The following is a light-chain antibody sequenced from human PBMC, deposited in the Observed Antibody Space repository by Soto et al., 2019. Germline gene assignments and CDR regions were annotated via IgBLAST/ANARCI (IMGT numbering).Light chain of an antibody. Sequence: EIVLTQSPDTLSLSPGEGVTLSCRASQSVVSDYVAWYQQKPGQAPRLLIYGASIGDTGLPARFSGSGSGTDFTLTISRMEPEDFAVYYCQQYGGAPYTFGPGT. V-gene: IGKV3-20*01. CDR3: QQYGGAPYT. J-gene: IGKJ2*01. CDR1: QSVVSDY. CDR2: GAS.